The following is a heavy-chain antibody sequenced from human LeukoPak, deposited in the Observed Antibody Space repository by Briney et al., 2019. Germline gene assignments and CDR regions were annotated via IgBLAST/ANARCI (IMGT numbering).Heavy chain of an antibody. J-gene: IGHJ4*02. CDR3: ATGYSSGWYYSDY. CDR2: ISYDGSNK. D-gene: IGHD6-19*01. CDR1: GFTFSSYA. V-gene: IGHV3-30-3*01. Sequence: PGGSLRLSCAASGFTFSSYAMHWVRQAPGKGLEWVAVISYDGSNKYYADSVKGRFTISRDNSKNTLYLQMNSLRAEDTAVYYCATGYSSGWYYSDYWGQGTLVTVSS.